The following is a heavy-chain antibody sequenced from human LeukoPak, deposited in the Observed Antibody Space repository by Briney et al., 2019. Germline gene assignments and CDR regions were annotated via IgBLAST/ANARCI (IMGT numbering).Heavy chain of an antibody. V-gene: IGHV4-31*03. J-gene: IGHJ3*02. CDR2: VYYSGST. Sequence: SETLSLTCTVSGGSISSGGYYWSWIRQHPGKGLEWIGYVYYSGSTYYNPSLKSRVAISVDTSKNQFSLKLSSVTAADTAVYYCARVTGSEAFDIWGQGTMVTVSS. CDR1: GGSISSGGYY. D-gene: IGHD2-8*02. CDR3: ARVTGSEAFDI.